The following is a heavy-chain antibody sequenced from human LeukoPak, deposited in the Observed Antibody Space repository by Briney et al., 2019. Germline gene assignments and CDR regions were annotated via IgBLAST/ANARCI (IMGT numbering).Heavy chain of an antibody. CDR2: IYHNGNT. V-gene: IGHV4-59*08. CDR1: GGSIRSSY. CDR3: ARIGYCSGGSCPGFQH. D-gene: IGHD2-15*01. J-gene: IGHJ1*01. Sequence: PSETLSLTCTVSGGSIRSSYWSWIRQPPRKGLEWIGYIYHNGNTKYHPSLESLVAISVDTSKNQFSLKLSSVTAADTAVYYCARIGYCSGGSCPGFQHWGQGTLVTVSS.